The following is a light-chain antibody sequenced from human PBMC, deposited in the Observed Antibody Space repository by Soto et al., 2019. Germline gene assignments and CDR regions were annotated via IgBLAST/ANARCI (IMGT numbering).Light chain of an antibody. J-gene: IGKJ1*01. CDR2: GAS. V-gene: IGKV3-15*01. CDR3: QQYNSYSQT. Sequence: DIVMTQYPATLSVSPGGRATLSCRASQSISDTLAWYQQKPGQAPRLLIHGASTRATGFPGRFSGSGSGTEFTLTIGSLQPDDFATYYCQQYNSYSQTFGQGTKVDI. CDR1: QSISDT.